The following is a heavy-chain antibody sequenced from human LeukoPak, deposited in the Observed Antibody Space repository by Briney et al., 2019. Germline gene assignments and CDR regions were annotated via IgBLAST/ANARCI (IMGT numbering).Heavy chain of an antibody. CDR3: GIYSPPSYVSGTPLDY. V-gene: IGHV3-53*01. CDR1: CCITSNNY. J-gene: IGHJ4*02. D-gene: IGHD3-10*01. CDR2: IYSGGST. Sequence: GAFLILCKTAACCITSNNYMSWVRQAPGKGLELVSVIYSGGSTYYRESVKGRFTISRDKSKNTLYLQMDSLRAADTAVYYCGIYSPPSYVSGTPLDYWGQGTLDPVSS.